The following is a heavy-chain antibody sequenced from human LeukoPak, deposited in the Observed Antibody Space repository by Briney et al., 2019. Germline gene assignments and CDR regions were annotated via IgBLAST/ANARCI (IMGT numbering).Heavy chain of an antibody. J-gene: IGHJ4*02. Sequence: PGGSLRLSCAASGFTFSDYYMSWIRQAPGKGLEWVSYISSSGSTIYYADSVKGRFTISRDNAENSLYLQMNSLRAEDTAVYYCARGPNVDTAMVAFDYWGQGTLVTVSS. CDR2: ISSSGSTI. CDR3: ARGPNVDTAMVAFDY. D-gene: IGHD5-18*01. CDR1: GFTFSDYY. V-gene: IGHV3-11*01.